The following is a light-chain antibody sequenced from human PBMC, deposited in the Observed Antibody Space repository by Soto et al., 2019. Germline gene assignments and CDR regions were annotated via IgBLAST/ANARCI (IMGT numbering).Light chain of an antibody. CDR1: RDINNY. CDR2: GTP. J-gene: IGKJ2*01. V-gene: IGKV1-33*01. CDR3: QQYDKLPYT. Sequence: DLQMAQSPSSLSASVGDRVTITCQASRDINNYLNWYQQKPGRAPKLLIYGTPTLETGVPSRFSGGGSGTDFTFTISSLQPEDIATYYCQQYDKLPYTFGQGTKLEIK.